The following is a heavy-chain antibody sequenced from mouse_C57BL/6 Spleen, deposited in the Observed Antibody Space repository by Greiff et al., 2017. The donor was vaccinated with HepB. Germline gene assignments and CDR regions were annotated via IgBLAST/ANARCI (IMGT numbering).Heavy chain of an antibody. CDR1: GFTFSDYY. CDR3: ATGERGGSSYDWFAY. V-gene: IGHV5-12*01. CDR2: ISNGGGST. D-gene: IGHD1-1*01. Sequence: EVKLMESGGGLVQPGGSLKLSCAASGFTFSDYYMYWVRQTPEKRLEWVAYISNGGGSTYYPDTVKGRFTISRDNAKNTLYPQMSRLKSEDTALYYCATGERGGSSYDWFAYWGQGTLVTVSA. J-gene: IGHJ3*01.